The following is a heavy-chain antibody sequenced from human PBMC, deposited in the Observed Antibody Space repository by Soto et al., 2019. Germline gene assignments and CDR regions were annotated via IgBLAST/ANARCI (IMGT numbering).Heavy chain of an antibody. Sequence: PSETLSLTCTVSGGSISSTDYYWGWIRLPPGKGLEWVGTMYYSVNTYYNPSLKSRVTISVDTSKNQFSLKLSSVTAADTAVYYCARRRDPGGAYFDYWGQGTLVTVSS. D-gene: IGHD4-17*01. CDR2: MYYSVNT. J-gene: IGHJ4*02. CDR1: GGSISSTDYY. CDR3: ARRRDPGGAYFDY. V-gene: IGHV4-39*01.